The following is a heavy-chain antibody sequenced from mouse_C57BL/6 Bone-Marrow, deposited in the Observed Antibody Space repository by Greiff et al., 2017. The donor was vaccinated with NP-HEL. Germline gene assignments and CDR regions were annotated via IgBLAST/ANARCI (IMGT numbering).Heavy chain of an antibody. D-gene: IGHD1-1*01. J-gene: IGHJ2*01. CDR2: IGPGSGST. V-gene: IGHV1-77*01. CDR3: ARSSYYGISSLYYFDY. Sequence: QVQLQQSGAELVKPGASVKISCKASGYTFTDYYINWVKQRPGQGLEWIGKIGPGSGSTYYNEKFKGKATLTADKSSSTAYMQLSSLTSEDSAVCFCARSSYYGISSLYYFDYWGQGTTLTVSS. CDR1: GYTFTDYY.